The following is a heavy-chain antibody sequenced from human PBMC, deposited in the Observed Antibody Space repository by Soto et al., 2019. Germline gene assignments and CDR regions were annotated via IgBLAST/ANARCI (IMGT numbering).Heavy chain of an antibody. Sequence: PGGSLRLSCAASGFTFSSYAMSWVRQAPGKGLEWVSTISGSGGSTYYADSVKGRFTISRDNSKNTLYLQMNSLGAEDAAVYYCAKGGGYDSSGYYDPYNPIEYWGQGTLVTVSS. CDR3: AKGGGYDSSGYYDPYNPIEY. CDR1: GFTFSSYA. D-gene: IGHD3-22*01. J-gene: IGHJ4*02. V-gene: IGHV3-23*01. CDR2: ISGSGGST.